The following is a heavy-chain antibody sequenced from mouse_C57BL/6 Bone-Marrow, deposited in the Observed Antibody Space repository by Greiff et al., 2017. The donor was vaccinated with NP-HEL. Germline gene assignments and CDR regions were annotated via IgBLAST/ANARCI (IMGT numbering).Heavy chain of an antibody. J-gene: IGHJ3*01. V-gene: IGHV1-64*01. CDR1: GYTFTSYW. CDR2: IHPNSGST. D-gene: IGHD1-1*01. Sequence: VKLQQPGAELVKPGASVKLSCKASGYTFTSYWMHWVKQRPGQGLEWIGMIHPNSGSTNYNEKFKSKATLTVDKSSSTAYMQLSSLTSEDSAVYYCARPLFITTVVAPAYWGQGTLVTVSA. CDR3: ARPLFITTVVAPAY.